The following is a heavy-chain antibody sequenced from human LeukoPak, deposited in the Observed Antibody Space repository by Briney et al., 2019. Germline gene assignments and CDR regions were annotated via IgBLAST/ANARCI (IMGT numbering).Heavy chain of an antibody. V-gene: IGHV1-46*01. CDR2: INPSGGST. D-gene: IGHD3-10*01. Sequence: ASVKVSCKASGYTFTSYYMHWVRQAPGQGLEWMGIINPSGGSTSYAQKFQGRVTMHRDTSTSTVYMELSSLRSEDTAVYYCARANYYGSGSYVFYYGMDVWGQGTTVTVSS. J-gene: IGHJ6*02. CDR1: GYTFTSYY. CDR3: ARANYYGSGSYVFYYGMDV.